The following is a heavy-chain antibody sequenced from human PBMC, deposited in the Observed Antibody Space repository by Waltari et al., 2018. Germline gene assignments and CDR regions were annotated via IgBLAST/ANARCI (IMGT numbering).Heavy chain of an antibody. J-gene: IGHJ4*02. V-gene: IGHV4-38-2*01. CDR1: DSSLPTDHH. Sequence: QVQLQESGPELVRPSDTLSLTCAVSDSSLPTDHHWGWIRQYPGKGLEWIGSFYHTGSAYYNPSLRSRVAISVDTSKNQFSLTLNSVTAADTAVYYCARVTTVRLFDYWGQGILVTVSS. CDR2: FYHTGSA. CDR3: ARVTTVRLFDY. D-gene: IGHD4-4*01.